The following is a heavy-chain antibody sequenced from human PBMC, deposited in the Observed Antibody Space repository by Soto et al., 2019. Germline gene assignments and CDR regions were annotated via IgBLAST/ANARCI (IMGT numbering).Heavy chain of an antibody. V-gene: IGHV1-8*01. CDR1: GYTFTSYD. CDR3: ARAAAELRYFDWLLFGYMDV. D-gene: IGHD3-9*01. Sequence: GASVKVSCKASGYTFTSYDINWVRQATGQGLEWMGCMNPNSGNTGYAQKFQGRVTMTRNTSISTAYMELSSLRSEDTAVYYCARAAAELRYFDWLLFGYMDVWGKGTTVTVS. CDR2: MNPNSGNT. J-gene: IGHJ6*03.